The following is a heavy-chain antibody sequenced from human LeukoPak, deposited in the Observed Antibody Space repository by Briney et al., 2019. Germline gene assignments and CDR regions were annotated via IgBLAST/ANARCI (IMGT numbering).Heavy chain of an antibody. CDR1: GFTFSSYW. V-gene: IGHV3-7*01. J-gene: IGHJ4*02. CDR3: ARDYAYYDFWSVYYDQGVFDY. Sequence: GGSLRLSCAASGFTFSSYWMSWVRQAPGKGPEWVANIKQDGSEKYYVDSVKGRLTISRDNAKNSLYLQMNSLRAEDTAVYYCARDYAYYDFWSVYYDQGVFDYWGQGTLVTVSS. CDR2: IKQDGSEK. D-gene: IGHD3-3*01.